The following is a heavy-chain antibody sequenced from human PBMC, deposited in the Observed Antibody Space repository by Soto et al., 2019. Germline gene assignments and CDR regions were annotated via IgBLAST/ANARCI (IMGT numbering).Heavy chain of an antibody. CDR1: GYTFTSYD. J-gene: IGHJ4*02. D-gene: IGHD2-15*01. CDR2: MNPNSGNT. CDR3: ARGLGYCSGGSCYIFDY. Sequence: QVQLVQSGAEVKKPGASVKVSCKASGYTFTSYDINWVRQATGQGLEWMGWMNPNSGNTGYAQKFQGRVTMTRNTSISTAYMELSSLRSEDMAVYYCARGLGYCSGGSCYIFDYWGQGTLVTVSS. V-gene: IGHV1-8*01.